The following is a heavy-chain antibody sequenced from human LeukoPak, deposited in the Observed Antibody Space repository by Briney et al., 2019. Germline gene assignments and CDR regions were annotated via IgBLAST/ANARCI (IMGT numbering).Heavy chain of an antibody. CDR2: ISGSGDTT. J-gene: IGHJ6*02. V-gene: IGHV3-23*01. D-gene: IGHD3-10*01. Sequence: QPGGSLRLSCVVSGFTFKTHDMTWVRQAPGKGLEWVSTISGSGDTTYYADSVKGRFIISRDNSKNTLFLQMNSLRAQDTAIYYCAKASYYLGYYYGMDVWGQGTTVTVSS. CDR3: AKASYYLGYYYGMDV. CDR1: GFTFKTHD.